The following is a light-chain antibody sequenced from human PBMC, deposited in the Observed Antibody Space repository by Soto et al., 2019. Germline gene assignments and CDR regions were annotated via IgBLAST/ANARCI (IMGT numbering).Light chain of an antibody. CDR2: KAS. J-gene: IGKJ2*01. V-gene: IGKV1-5*03. Sequence: DIQMTQSPSTLSASVGDRVTITCRASQSISIWLAWHQQKPGKAPKLIIYKASTLQTGVPSRFSGSGSGTEFTLTISSLQPDDFATYYGHQYNRYPYTFGQGTRLEIK. CDR1: QSISIW. CDR3: HQYNRYPYT.